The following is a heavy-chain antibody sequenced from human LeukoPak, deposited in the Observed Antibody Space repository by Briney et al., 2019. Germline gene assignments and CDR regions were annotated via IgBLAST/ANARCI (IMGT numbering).Heavy chain of an antibody. Sequence: GGSLRLSCAASGFTFSSYAMSWVRQAPGKGLEWVSAISGSGGSTYYADSVKGRFTISRDNSENTLYLQMNSLRAEDTAVYYCAKDTTYYYDSSGYDDAFDIWGQGTMVTVSS. J-gene: IGHJ3*02. CDR3: AKDTTYYYDSSGYDDAFDI. CDR2: ISGSGGST. D-gene: IGHD3-22*01. V-gene: IGHV3-23*01. CDR1: GFTFSSYA.